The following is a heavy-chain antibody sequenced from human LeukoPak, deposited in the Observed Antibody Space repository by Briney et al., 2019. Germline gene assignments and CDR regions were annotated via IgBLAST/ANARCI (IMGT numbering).Heavy chain of an antibody. CDR3: AKGRVKWFGELFLGQPNPFDP. CDR1: GFTFSSYG. V-gene: IGHV3-30*18. D-gene: IGHD3-10*01. J-gene: IGHJ5*02. CDR2: ISYDGSNK. Sequence: GRSLRLSCAASGFTFSSYGMHWVRQAPGKGLEWVAVISYDGSNKYYADSVKGRFTISRDNSKNTLYLQMNSLRAEDTAVYYCAKGRVKWFGELFLGQPNPFDPWGQGTLVTVSS.